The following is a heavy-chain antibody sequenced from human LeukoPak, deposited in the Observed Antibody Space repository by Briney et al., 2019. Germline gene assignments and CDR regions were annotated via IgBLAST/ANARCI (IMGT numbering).Heavy chain of an antibody. V-gene: IGHV3-23*01. CDR2: ISGSGGST. CDR1: GFTFSSYA. J-gene: IGHJ4*02. CDR3: ATYCSGGSCYSDY. D-gene: IGHD2-15*01. Sequence: GGSLRLSCAASGFTFSSYAMSWVRQAPGKGLEWVSAISGSGGSTYYADSVKGWFTISRDNSKNTLYLQMNSLRAEDTAVYYCATYCSGGSCYSDYWGQGTLVTVSS.